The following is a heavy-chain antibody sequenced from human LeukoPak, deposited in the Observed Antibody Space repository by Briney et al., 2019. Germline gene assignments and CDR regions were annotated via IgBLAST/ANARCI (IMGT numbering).Heavy chain of an antibody. J-gene: IGHJ3*02. CDR3: ARGHIFAVVRNAFDI. CDR2: ISSSSSYI. V-gene: IGHV3-21*01. Sequence: GGSLRLSCAASGFTFSSYSMNWVRQAPGKGLEWVSSISSSSSYIYYADSVKGRFTISRDNAKNSLYLQMNSLRAEDTAVYYCARGHIFAVVRNAFDIWGQGTMVTVSS. D-gene: IGHD3-3*01. CDR1: GFTFSSYS.